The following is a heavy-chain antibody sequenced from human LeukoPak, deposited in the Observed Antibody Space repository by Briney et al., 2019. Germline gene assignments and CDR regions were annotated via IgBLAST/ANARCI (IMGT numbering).Heavy chain of an antibody. Sequence: ASVKVSCKASGYTFSDYGFSWVRQAPGQGLEWMGWISGYNGQTEYAENFQGRVIMTRDTSTSTVYMELRSLRSDDTARHYCARDPRTAFDFWRGYSGFDYWGQGTQVTVSS. V-gene: IGHV1-18*04. D-gene: IGHD3-3*01. CDR1: GYTFSDYG. CDR2: ISGYNGQT. CDR3: ARDPRTAFDFWRGYSGFDY. J-gene: IGHJ4*02.